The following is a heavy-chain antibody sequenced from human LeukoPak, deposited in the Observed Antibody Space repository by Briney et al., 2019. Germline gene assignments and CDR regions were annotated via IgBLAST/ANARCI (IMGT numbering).Heavy chain of an antibody. V-gene: IGHV4-34*01. CDR2: INHSGST. CDR3: ARAPGYCTNGVCYSRYYYGMDV. J-gene: IGHJ6*02. Sequence: PSETLSLTCAVYGGSFSGYYWSWIRQPPGKGLEWIGEINHSGSTNYNPSLKSRVTISVDTSKNQFSLKLSSVTAAGTAVYYCARAPGYCTNGVCYSRYYYGMDVWGQGTTVTVSS. D-gene: IGHD2-8*01. CDR1: GGSFSGYY.